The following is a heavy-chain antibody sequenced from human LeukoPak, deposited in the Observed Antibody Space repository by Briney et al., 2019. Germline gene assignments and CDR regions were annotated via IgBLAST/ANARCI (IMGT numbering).Heavy chain of an antibody. V-gene: IGHV4-59*01. Sequence: SETLSHTCTVSGGSISRFYWTWIRQPPGKGLEWIGYIYYTGSTNSNPSLKSRVTISADTSKNQFSLKLSSVTAADTAVYYCARGGSGYPKWFDPWGQRTLVTVSS. D-gene: IGHD5-12*01. CDR3: ARGGSGYPKWFDP. CDR1: GGSISRFY. J-gene: IGHJ5*02. CDR2: IYYTGST.